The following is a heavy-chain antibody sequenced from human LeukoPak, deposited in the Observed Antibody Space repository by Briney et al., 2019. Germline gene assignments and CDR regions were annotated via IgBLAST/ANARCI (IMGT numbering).Heavy chain of an antibody. V-gene: IGHV4-39*01. CDR1: GYSISSSYY. Sequence: PSETLSLTCAVSGYSISSSYYWGWIRQPPGKGLEWIGSIYYSGSTYYNPSLKSRVTISVDTSKNQFSLKLSSVTAADTAVYYCARQSTGVLWFGELLGKEYYFDYWGQGTLVTVSS. CDR3: ARQSTGVLWFGELLGKEYYFDY. J-gene: IGHJ4*02. D-gene: IGHD3-10*01. CDR2: IYYSGST.